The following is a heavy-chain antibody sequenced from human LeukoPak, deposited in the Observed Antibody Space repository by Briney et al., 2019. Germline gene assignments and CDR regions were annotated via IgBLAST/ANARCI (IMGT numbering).Heavy chain of an antibody. CDR1: GFTFSSYG. J-gene: IGHJ4*02. D-gene: IGHD4-23*01. CDR2: IWYDGSNK. V-gene: IGHV3-33*01. Sequence: GGSLRLSCAASGFTFSSYGMHWVRQAPGKGLEWVAVIWYDGSNKYYADSVKGRFSTSRDNAKNTLYLQMNSLRVEDTAVYYCARGRPHGNDYWGQGTLVTVSS. CDR3: ARGRPHGNDY.